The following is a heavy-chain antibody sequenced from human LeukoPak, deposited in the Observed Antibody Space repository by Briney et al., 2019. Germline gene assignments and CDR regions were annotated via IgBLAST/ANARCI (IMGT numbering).Heavy chain of an antibody. Sequence: GGSLRLSCAVSGFTFSNAWMSWVRQAPGKGLEWVGRIKSKTDGGTAEYAAPVKGRLTISRDDSKNTLYLQMNSLKTEDTAAYYCTKPSYSYGYDYWGQGTLVTVSS. J-gene: IGHJ4*02. CDR3: TKPSYSYGYDY. CDR2: IKSKTDGGTA. CDR1: GFTFSNAW. D-gene: IGHD5-18*01. V-gene: IGHV3-15*01.